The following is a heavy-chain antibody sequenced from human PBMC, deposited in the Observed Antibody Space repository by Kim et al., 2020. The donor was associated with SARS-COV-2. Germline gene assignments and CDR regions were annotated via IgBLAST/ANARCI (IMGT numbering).Heavy chain of an antibody. CDR3: ASAVHYYDSSGYYFDY. J-gene: IGHJ4*02. Sequence: SVKVSCKASGGTFSSYAISWVRQAPGQGLEWMGGIIPIFGTANYAQKFQGRVTITADESTSTAYMELSSLRSEDTAVYYCASAVHYYDSSGYYFDYWGQGTLVTVSS. CDR2: IIPIFGTA. D-gene: IGHD3-22*01. V-gene: IGHV1-69*13. CDR1: GGTFSSYA.